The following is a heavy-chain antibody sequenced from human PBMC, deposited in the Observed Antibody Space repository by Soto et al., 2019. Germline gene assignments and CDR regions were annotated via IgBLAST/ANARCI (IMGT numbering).Heavy chain of an antibody. CDR2: ISWNSGSI. CDR1: GFTFDDYA. J-gene: IGHJ4*02. V-gene: IGHV3-9*01. D-gene: IGHD2-2*01. CDR3: AKGGQLLSGGGGY. Sequence: EVQLVESGGGLVQPGRSLRLSCAASGFTFDDYAMHWVRQAPGKGLEWVSGISWNSGSIGYADSVKGRFTISRDNAKNSLYLQMNSLRAGDTALYYFAKGGQLLSGGGGYWGQGTLVTVSS.